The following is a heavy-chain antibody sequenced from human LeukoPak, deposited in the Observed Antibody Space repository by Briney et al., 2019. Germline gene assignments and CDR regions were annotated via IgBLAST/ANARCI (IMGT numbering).Heavy chain of an antibody. V-gene: IGHV2-5*02. CDR1: GFSLSPSGVG. Sequence: SGPTLAQPTQTLTLTCTFSGFSLSPSGVGVGWIRQPPGKALEWPALIYWDDDKRYSPSLKSRLTITKDTSKNQVVLTMTNMDPVDTATYYCARQGDYGSGDYYCDYWGQGTLVTVSS. J-gene: IGHJ4*02. CDR2: IYWDDDK. CDR3: ARQGDYGSGDYYCDY. D-gene: IGHD3-10*01.